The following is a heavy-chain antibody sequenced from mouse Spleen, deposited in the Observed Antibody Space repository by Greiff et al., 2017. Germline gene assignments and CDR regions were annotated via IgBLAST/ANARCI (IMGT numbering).Heavy chain of an antibody. J-gene: IGHJ3*01. CDR1: GYTFTSYW. V-gene: IGHV1-74*01. Sequence: QVQLQQPGAELVKPGASVKVSCKASGYTFTSYWMHWVKQRPGQGLEWIGRIHPSDSDTNYNQKFKGKATLTVDKSSSTAYMQLSSLTSEDSAVYYCAIPYYYGSIAFAYWGQGTLVTVSA. D-gene: IGHD1-1*01. CDR3: AIPYYYGSIAFAY. CDR2: IHPSDSDT.